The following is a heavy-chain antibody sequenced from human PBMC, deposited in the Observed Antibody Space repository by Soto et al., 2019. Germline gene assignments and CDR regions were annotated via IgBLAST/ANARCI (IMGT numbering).Heavy chain of an antibody. D-gene: IGHD3-10*01. V-gene: IGHV3-23*01. CDR3: VRDYYHISGSHYDIPLDS. CDR1: GFTFNNYA. Sequence: EVQLLESGGGLVQPGGSLRLSCAASGFTFNNYAMTWVRQAPGKGPEWVSTVLQSGDGTFYADSVRGRFIISRDNSKDTLYLQINSLRAEDTAVYQCVRDYYHISGSHYDIPLDSWGQGTLVTVSS. CDR2: VLQSGDGT. J-gene: IGHJ4*02.